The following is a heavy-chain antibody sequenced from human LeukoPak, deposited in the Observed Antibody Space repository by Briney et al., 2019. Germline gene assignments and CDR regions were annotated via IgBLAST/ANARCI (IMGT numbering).Heavy chain of an antibody. D-gene: IGHD5-18*01. J-gene: IGHJ4*02. CDR1: GYTFTGYY. CDR3: ARGPTWIQLWLDY. Sequence: ASVKVSCKASGYTFTGYYMHWVRQAPGQGLEWMGWINPNSGGTNYAQKFQGRVTMTRDTSISTAYMELSRPRSEDTAVYYCARGPTWIQLWLDYWGQGTLVTVSS. V-gene: IGHV1-2*02. CDR2: INPNSGGT.